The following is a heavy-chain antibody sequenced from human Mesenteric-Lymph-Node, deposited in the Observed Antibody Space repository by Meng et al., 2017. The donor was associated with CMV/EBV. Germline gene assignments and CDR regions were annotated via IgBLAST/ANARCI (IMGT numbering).Heavy chain of an antibody. V-gene: IGHV3-11*04. Sequence: GESLKISCAASGFALSDYYMSWIRQAPGKGLEWLSYISTTGTTTYYVDSVRGRFTISRDNAKNSLYLQMNSLRAEDTAVYYCARGSGYSYGELDYWGQGTLVTVSS. CDR3: ARGSGYSYGELDY. CDR1: GFALSDYY. CDR2: ISTTGTTT. D-gene: IGHD5-18*01. J-gene: IGHJ4*02.